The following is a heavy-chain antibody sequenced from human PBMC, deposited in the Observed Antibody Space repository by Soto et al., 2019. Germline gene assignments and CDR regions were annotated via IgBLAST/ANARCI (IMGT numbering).Heavy chain of an antibody. CDR3: ARDVMTSVTEDY. J-gene: IGHJ4*02. CDR1: GFTFSRFV. D-gene: IGHD4-17*01. V-gene: IGHV3-30-3*01. Sequence: PGGSLRLSCAASGFTFSRFVMHWVRQAPGEGLEWVAMISQDGSNKNYADSVKGRFTISRDNSRDTLYLEMNSLRPEDTAKYYCARDVMTSVTEDYWGQGTLVTVSS. CDR2: ISQDGSNK.